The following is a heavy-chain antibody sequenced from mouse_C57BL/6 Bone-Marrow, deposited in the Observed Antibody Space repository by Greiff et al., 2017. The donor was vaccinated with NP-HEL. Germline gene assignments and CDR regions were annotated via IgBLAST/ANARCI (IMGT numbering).Heavy chain of an antibody. V-gene: IGHV14-2*01. CDR3: ASLLPYVDV. J-gene: IGHJ1*03. CDR1: GFNIKDYY. D-gene: IGHD2-1*01. Sequence: VQLQQSGAELVKPGASVKLSCTASGFNIKDYYMHWVKQRTEQGLEWIGWIDPEDGETKYAPKFPGKATITADTSSNTAYLQLSSLTSEDTAVYYCASLLPYVDVWGTGTTVTVSS. CDR2: IDPEDGET.